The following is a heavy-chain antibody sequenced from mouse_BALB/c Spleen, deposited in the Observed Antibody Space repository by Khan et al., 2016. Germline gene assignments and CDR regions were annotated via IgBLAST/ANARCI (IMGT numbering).Heavy chain of an antibody. Sequence: QVQLKQSGAELMKPGASVKISCKATGYTFSSYWIEWVKQRPGHGLEWIGEILPGSGSTNYNEKFRGMATSTADTSSNTPYMQPSNLTSEDSAVHYCARADRRGYFDYWGQGTTLTVSS. CDR1: GYTFSSYW. V-gene: IGHV1-9*01. CDR2: ILPGSGST. CDR3: ARADRRGYFDY. J-gene: IGHJ2*01.